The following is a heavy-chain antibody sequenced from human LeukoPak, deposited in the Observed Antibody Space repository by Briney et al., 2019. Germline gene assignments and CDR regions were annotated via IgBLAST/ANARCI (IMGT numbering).Heavy chain of an antibody. CDR1: GFTVSDNY. V-gene: IGHV3-53*04. CDR2: IYSGGST. D-gene: IGHD4-23*01. J-gene: IGHJ4*02. Sequence: GGSLRFSAAASGFTVSDNYMYWVRQGPGKGLKWVSVIYSGGSTYYADSAKDRITTSRHSSRNTVYLHINSLREDDSAMYYCARGGPTVVTPGRAHYYDSWGQGTLVIVSP. CDR3: ARGGPTVVTPGRAHYYDS.